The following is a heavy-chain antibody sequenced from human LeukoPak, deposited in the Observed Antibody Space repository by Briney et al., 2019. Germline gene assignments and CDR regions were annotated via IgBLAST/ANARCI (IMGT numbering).Heavy chain of an antibody. Sequence: ASVKVSYKASGYTFTGYYMHWVRQAPGQGLEWMGWINPNSGGTNYAQKFQGWVTMTRDTSISTAYVELSRLRSDDTAVYYCARDQYYGSGSSAMDVWGKGTTVTVSS. V-gene: IGHV1-2*04. D-gene: IGHD3-10*01. CDR2: INPNSGGT. CDR3: ARDQYYGSGSSAMDV. CDR1: GYTFTGYY. J-gene: IGHJ6*04.